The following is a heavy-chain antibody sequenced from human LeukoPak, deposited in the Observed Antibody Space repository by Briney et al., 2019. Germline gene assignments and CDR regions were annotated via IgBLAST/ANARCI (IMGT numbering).Heavy chain of an antibody. Sequence: SETLSLTCTVSGDSIRSGTYYWSWIRQPAGKGLEWIGRIYTSGSTSYNPSLKSRVTISVDTSKNQFSLKLTSVTAADTAVYYCARGGGATRIDYWGQGTLVTVSS. CDR3: ARGGGATRIDY. V-gene: IGHV4-61*02. D-gene: IGHD5-12*01. CDR2: IYTSGST. CDR1: GDSIRSGTYY. J-gene: IGHJ4*02.